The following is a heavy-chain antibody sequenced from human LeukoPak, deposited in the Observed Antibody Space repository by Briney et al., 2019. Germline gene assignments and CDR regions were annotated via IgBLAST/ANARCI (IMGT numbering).Heavy chain of an antibody. CDR3: ARDSYYYDSSGYTIDFDY. CDR2: ISAYNGNT. CDR1: GYTFTSYG. D-gene: IGHD3-22*01. V-gene: IGHV1-18*01. Sequence: ASVKVSCKASGYTFTSYGISWVRQAPGQGLEWMGWISAYNGNTNYAQKLQGRVTMTTDTSTSTAYMELRSLRSDDTAVYYCARDSYYYDSSGYTIDFDYWGQGTLVTVSS. J-gene: IGHJ4*02.